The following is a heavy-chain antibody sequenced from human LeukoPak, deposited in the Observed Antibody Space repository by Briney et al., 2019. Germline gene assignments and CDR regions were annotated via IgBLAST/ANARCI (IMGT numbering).Heavy chain of an antibody. CDR1: GFTFSSYA. CDR3: ARDLRSSSWFSGAFDI. J-gene: IGHJ3*02. V-gene: IGHV3-30*04. D-gene: IGHD6-13*01. Sequence: GGSLRLSCAASGFTFSSYAMHWVRQAPGKGLEWEAVISYDGSNKYYADSVKGRFTISRDNSKNTLYLQMNSLRAEDTAVYYCARDLRSSSWFSGAFDIWGQGTMVTVSS. CDR2: ISYDGSNK.